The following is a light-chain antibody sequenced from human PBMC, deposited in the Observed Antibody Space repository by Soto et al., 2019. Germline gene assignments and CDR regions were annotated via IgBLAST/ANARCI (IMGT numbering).Light chain of an antibody. J-gene: IGKJ1*01. CDR1: QTVTSN. V-gene: IGKV3-15*01. CDR2: DAS. CDR3: QQYNNWPQT. Sequence: EIVLTQSPGTLSYPPVPSATLYYRASQTVTSNYLAWYQQKPGQAPRLLIYDASSWATGIPARFSGSGSGTEFTLTISSLQSEDFAVYYCQQYNNWPQTFGQGTKVDIK.